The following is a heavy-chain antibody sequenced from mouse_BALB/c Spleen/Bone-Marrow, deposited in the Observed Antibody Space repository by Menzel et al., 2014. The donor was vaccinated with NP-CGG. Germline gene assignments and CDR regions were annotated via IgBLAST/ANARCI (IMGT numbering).Heavy chain of an antibody. CDR3: TRSGYDVAY. J-gene: IGHJ3*01. V-gene: IGHV1S22*01. CDR1: GYTFTSYW. CDR2: IYPGSGST. Sequence: LQQSGSELVRPGASVKLSCKASGYTFTSYWMHWVKQRPGQGLEWIGNIYPGSGSTNYDEKLKSKATLTVDTSSSTAYMQLSSLTSEDSAVYYCTRSGYDVAYWGQGTLVTVSA. D-gene: IGHD2-2*01.